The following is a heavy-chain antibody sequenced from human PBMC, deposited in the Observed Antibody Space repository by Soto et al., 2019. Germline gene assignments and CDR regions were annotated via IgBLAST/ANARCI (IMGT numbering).Heavy chain of an antibody. Sequence: QVQLVQAGAEVKEPGASVKVSCTTSGYMFTAYYIHWVRQAPGQGLEWMGYINPSSGGPISAQEFQARVTLSRDTSTSTAYMELSNLRSVDTAMYYCARDPPRKYDVQSIEDYWGQGTLVTVS. CDR2: INPSSGGP. J-gene: IGHJ4*02. V-gene: IGHV1-2*02. CDR3: ARDPPRKYDVQSIEDY. CDR1: GYMFTAYY. D-gene: IGHD3-3*01.